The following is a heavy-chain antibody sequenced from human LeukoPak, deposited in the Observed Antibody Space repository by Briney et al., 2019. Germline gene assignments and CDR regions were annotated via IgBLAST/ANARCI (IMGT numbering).Heavy chain of an antibody. CDR3: ARGPGYSGYDMGYDY. D-gene: IGHD5-12*01. Sequence: GGSLRLSCAASGFTFSSYWMHWVRQAPGKGLVWVSRINSDGSSTSYADSVKGRFTISRDYAKNTLYLQMNSLRAEDTAVYYCARGPGYSGYDMGYDYWGQGTLVTVSS. J-gene: IGHJ4*02. V-gene: IGHV3-74*01. CDR1: GFTFSSYW. CDR2: INSDGSST.